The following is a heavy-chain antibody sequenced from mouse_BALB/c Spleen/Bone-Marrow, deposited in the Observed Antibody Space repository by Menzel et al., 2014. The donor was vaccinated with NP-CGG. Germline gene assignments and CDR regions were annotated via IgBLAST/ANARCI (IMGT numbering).Heavy chain of an antibody. CDR2: IDPANGNT. V-gene: IGHV14-3*02. Sequence: EVQLQQSGAELVKPGASVMLSCTASGFNIKDTYMHWVKQRPEQGLEWIGRIDPANGNTKYDPKFQGKATITADTSSNTAYLQLSSLTSEDTAVYYCAMITTGAWFAYWGQGTLVTVSA. CDR1: GFNIKDTY. CDR3: AMITTGAWFAY. J-gene: IGHJ3*01. D-gene: IGHD2-4*01.